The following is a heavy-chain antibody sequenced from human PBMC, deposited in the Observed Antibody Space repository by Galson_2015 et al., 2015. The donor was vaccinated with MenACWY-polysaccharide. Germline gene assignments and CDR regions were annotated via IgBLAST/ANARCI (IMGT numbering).Heavy chain of an antibody. Sequence: SLRLSCAASGFTFSNFWMSWVRQAPGKALEWVASIKQDGSEKYLVDSVKGRFTISRDNAENSQFLQMNSLRAEDTAVYYCARERWVRGVFFDQWGQGTLVTVSS. CDR1: GFTFSNFW. J-gene: IGHJ4*02. CDR2: IKQDGSEK. V-gene: IGHV3-7*01. D-gene: IGHD3-10*01. CDR3: ARERWVRGVFFDQ.